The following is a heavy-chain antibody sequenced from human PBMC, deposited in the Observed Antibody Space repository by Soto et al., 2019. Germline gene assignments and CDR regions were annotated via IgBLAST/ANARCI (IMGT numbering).Heavy chain of an antibody. CDR1: GGSFRGYY. CDR2: INHSGST. Sequence: SETLSLTCAVYGGSFRGYYWSWIRQPPGKGLEWIGEINHSGSTNYNPSLKSRVTISVDTSKNQFSLKLSSVTAADTAVYYCARSITMVRGVIIGLDYWGQGTLVTVSS. D-gene: IGHD3-10*01. CDR3: ARSITMVRGVIIGLDY. V-gene: IGHV4-34*01. J-gene: IGHJ4*02.